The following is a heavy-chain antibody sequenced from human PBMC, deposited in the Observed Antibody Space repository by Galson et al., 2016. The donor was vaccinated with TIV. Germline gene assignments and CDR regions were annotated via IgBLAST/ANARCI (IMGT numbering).Heavy chain of an antibody. Sequence: CAISGDSVSSHSAAWNWLRQSPSRGLEWLGRTFYRSKWYNDYAPSVKSRITINPDTSKNQFSLQLNSVTPEDTAVYYCARATPSVFGIIMTLDSWGQGTLVTFSS. CDR3: ARATPSVFGIIMTLDS. J-gene: IGHJ4*02. CDR1: GDSVSSHSAA. D-gene: IGHD3-16*01. V-gene: IGHV6-1*01. CDR2: TFYRSKWYN.